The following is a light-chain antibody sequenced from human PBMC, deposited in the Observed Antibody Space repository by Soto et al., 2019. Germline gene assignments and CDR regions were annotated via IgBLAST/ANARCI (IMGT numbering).Light chain of an antibody. J-gene: IGKJ5*01. CDR1: QSVTSSD. CDR2: DAS. V-gene: IGKV3-20*01. Sequence: IVLTQSPGTLCFSRGERATLFSRASQSVTSSDLAWYQQKPGQAPRLLIYDASSRATGIPDRFSGSGAGTDFTLTVSRLEPEDFAVYYCQQYGSALITFGQGTRLEIK. CDR3: QQYGSALIT.